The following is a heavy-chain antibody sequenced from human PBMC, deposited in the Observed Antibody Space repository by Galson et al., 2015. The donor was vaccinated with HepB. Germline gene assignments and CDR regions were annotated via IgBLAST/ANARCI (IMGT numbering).Heavy chain of an antibody. V-gene: IGHV1-8*01. D-gene: IGHD2-2*01. CDR3: ARQSLNCSSTSCYDWFDP. CDR2: MNPNSGNT. J-gene: IGHJ5*02. CDR1: GYTFTSYD. Sequence: SVKVSCKASGYTFTSYDINWVRQATGQGLEWMGWMNPNSGNTGYAQKFQGRVTMTRNTSISTAYMELSSLRSEDTAVYYCARQSLNCSSTSCYDWFDPWGQGTLVTVSS.